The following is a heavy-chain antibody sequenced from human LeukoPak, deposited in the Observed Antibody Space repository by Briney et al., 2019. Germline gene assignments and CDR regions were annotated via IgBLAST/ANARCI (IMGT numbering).Heavy chain of an antibody. Sequence: ASVKVSSKASGGTFSSYAISWVRQAPGQGLEWMGGIIPIFGTANYAQKFQGRVTITADESTSTAYMELSSLRSEDTAVYYCARGLGYCNGPSGRCLVYYYGMDVWGKGTTVTVSS. V-gene: IGHV1-69*13. CDR2: IIPIFGTA. D-gene: IGHD2-15*01. CDR1: GGTFSSYA. CDR3: ARGLGYCNGPSGRCLVYYYGMDV. J-gene: IGHJ6*04.